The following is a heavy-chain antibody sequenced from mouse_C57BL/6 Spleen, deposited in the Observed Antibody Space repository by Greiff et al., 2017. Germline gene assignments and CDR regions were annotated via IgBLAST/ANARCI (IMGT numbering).Heavy chain of an antibody. J-gene: IGHJ3*01. V-gene: IGHV1-55*01. CDR2: IYPGSGST. CDR3: AREGYYAHFAY. Sequence: QVQLQQPGAELVQPGASVKMSCTASGYTFTSYWITWVKQRPGPGLEWIGDIYPGSGSTKYNETFKSKATLTADTSSSTAYMQLSSLTSEDSAVYYYAREGYYAHFAYWGQGTLVTVSA. D-gene: IGHD1-1*01. CDR1: GYTFTSYW.